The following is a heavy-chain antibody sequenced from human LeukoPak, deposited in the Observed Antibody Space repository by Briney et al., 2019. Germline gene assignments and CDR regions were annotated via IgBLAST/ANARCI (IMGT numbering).Heavy chain of an antibody. J-gene: IGHJ4*02. CDR3: VRLTLGYCSSTSCLD. Sequence: ASVKVSCKASGYNFNTYGICWVRQAPGQGLEWMGWISSSTGNTKYAQKLQDRVTMTTDTSTSTAYLYLRNLRSDDTAVYYCVRLTLGYCSSTSCLDWGQGTLVTVSS. CDR1: GYNFNTYG. CDR2: ISSSTGNT. V-gene: IGHV1-18*01. D-gene: IGHD2-2*01.